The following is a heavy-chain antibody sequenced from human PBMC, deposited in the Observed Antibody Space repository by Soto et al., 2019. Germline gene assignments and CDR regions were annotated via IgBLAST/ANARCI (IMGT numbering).Heavy chain of an antibody. D-gene: IGHD6-6*01. Sequence: ASVKVSCKASGYTFTNYGISWVRQAPGQGLEWMGWISAYNGDTNYAQKLQGRVTMTTDTSTSTAYVELRSLRTDDTAVYYCSTTRGYNSSHQTFDYWGQGTLVTASS. CDR3: STTRGYNSSHQTFDY. CDR1: GYTFTNYG. V-gene: IGHV1-18*01. CDR2: ISAYNGDT. J-gene: IGHJ4*02.